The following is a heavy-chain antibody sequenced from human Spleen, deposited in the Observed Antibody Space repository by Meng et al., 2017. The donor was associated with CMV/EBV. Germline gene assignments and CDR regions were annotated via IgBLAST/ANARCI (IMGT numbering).Heavy chain of an antibody. V-gene: IGHV4-34*01. J-gene: IGHJ1*01. Sequence: VQLHDGGEGLLKPSGSLSLVRAVYGGSFSGYYWSWIRQPPGKGLGWIGEINHSGSTNYNPSLKSRVTISVDTSKNQFSLKLSSVIAADTAVYYCARGSAIADIAVAPPFQHWGQGTLVTVSS. CDR1: GGSFSGYY. CDR2: INHSGST. CDR3: ARGSAIADIAVAPPFQH. D-gene: IGHD6-19*01.